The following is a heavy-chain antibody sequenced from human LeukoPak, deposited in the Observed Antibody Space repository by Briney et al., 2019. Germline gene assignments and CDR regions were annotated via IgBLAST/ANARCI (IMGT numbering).Heavy chain of an antibody. CDR3: AKEGYSYGYLVY. CDR2: ISGSASST. CDR1: GFTFSNYA. D-gene: IGHD5-18*01. Sequence: GGSLRLSCAASGFTFSNYAMSWVRQAPGKGLEWVSAISGSASSTYHADSVKGRFTISRDNAKNSLYLQMNSLRAEDTALYYCAKEGYSYGYLVYWGQGTLVTVSS. J-gene: IGHJ4*02. V-gene: IGHV3-23*01.